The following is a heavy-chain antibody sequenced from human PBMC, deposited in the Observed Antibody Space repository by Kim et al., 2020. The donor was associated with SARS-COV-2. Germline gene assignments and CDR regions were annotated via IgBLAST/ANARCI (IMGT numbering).Heavy chain of an antibody. V-gene: IGHV5-51*01. CDR2: IYPGDSDT. CDR3: ARPGVVVTARGAFDI. Sequence: GESLKISCKGSGYSFTSYWIGWVRQMPGKGLEWMGIIYPGDSDTRYSPSFQGQVTISADKSISTAYLQWSSLKASDTAMYYCARPGVVVTARGAFDIWGQGTMVTVSS. J-gene: IGHJ3*02. D-gene: IGHD2-21*02. CDR1: GYSFTSYW.